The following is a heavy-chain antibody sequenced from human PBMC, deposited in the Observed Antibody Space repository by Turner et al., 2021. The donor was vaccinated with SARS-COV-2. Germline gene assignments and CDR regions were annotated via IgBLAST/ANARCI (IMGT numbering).Heavy chain of an antibody. Sequence: EVQLVESGGGLVQHGGSLRLSCAASGFTFSHYWMRWVRHAPGKGLEWVANIKQDGSEKYYVDAVKGRFTISRDNANNSLYLQMNSLRAEDTAVYYCARLHTSSWYFDYWGQGTLVTVSS. CDR2: IKQDGSEK. CDR1: GFTFSHYW. V-gene: IGHV3-7*03. D-gene: IGHD6-13*01. CDR3: ARLHTSSWYFDY. J-gene: IGHJ4*02.